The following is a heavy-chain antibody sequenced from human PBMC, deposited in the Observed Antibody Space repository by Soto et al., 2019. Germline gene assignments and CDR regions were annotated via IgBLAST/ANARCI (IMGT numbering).Heavy chain of an antibody. J-gene: IGHJ6*02. CDR2: IYIGGNT. CDR3: ARGRYGMEV. Sequence: GSLGLSSPASSLTVSRTYMSWVRQAPGKGLEWVSLIYIGGNTYYADSVKGRFTISRDNAKNSLYLQMNSLRAEDTAVYYCARGRYGMEVWGQGTTVTVSS. CDR1: SLTVSRTY. V-gene: IGHV3-53*01.